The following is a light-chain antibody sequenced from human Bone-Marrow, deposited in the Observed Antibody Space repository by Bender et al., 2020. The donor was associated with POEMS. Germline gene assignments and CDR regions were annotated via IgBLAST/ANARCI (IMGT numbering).Light chain of an antibody. CDR3: SSHAGNNWAV. CDR1: SSDVGDFNL. J-gene: IGLJ2*01. Sequence: QSALTQPASVSGSPGQSITISCIGTSSDVGDFNLVSWYQQHPGKAPKLIIHEVSKRPSGVPDRFSGSKSGNTASLTVSGLQAEDEGTYYCSSHAGNNWAVFGGGTKLTVL. CDR2: EVS. V-gene: IGLV2-8*01.